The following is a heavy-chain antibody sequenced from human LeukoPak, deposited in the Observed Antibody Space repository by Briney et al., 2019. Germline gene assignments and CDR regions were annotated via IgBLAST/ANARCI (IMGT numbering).Heavy chain of an antibody. CDR2: VNHSGST. CDR1: GESFSDYY. J-gene: IGHJ5*02. D-gene: IGHD3-22*01. V-gene: IGHV4-34*01. Sequence: SETLSLTCAVYGESFSDYYWSWIRQLPGKGLEWIGEVNHSGSTNYNPSLKSRVTISVDTSKNHFSLKLSSVTAADTAVYYCARGLRRRTMIAVRRRALWFDPWGQGTLVTVSS. CDR3: ARGLRRRTMIAVRRRALWFDP.